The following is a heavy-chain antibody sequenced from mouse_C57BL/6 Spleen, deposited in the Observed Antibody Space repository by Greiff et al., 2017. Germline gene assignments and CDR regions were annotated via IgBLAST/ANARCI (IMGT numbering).Heavy chain of an antibody. V-gene: IGHV14-4*01. CDR2: IDPENGDT. Sequence: VQLLQSGAELVRPGASVKLSCTASGFNIKDDYMHWVKQRPEQGLEWIGWIDPENGDTEYDSKFQGKATITADTSNNTAYLQLSSLTSEDTAAYFCTTEGAKAFYFDDWGQGTTLTVAS. J-gene: IGHJ2*01. CDR3: TTEGAKAFYFDD. CDR1: GFNIKDDY.